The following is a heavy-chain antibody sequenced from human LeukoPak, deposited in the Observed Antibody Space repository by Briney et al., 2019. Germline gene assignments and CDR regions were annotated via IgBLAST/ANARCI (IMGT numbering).Heavy chain of an antibody. CDR1: GFTFDDYA. CDR2: ISWNSGSI. V-gene: IGHV3-9*01. D-gene: IGHD7-27*01. CDR3: AKDPQSLRAGEPIRY. Sequence: GGSLRLSCAASGFTFDDYAMHWVRQAPGKGLEWVSGISWNSGSIGYADSVKGRFTISRDNAKNSLYLQMNSLRAEDTALYYCAKDPQSLRAGEPIRYWGQGTLVTVSS. J-gene: IGHJ4*02.